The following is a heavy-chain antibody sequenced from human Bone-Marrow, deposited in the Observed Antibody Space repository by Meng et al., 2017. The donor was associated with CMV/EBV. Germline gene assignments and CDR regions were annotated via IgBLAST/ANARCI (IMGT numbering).Heavy chain of an antibody. CDR2: MNPNSGNT. CDR3: ARGLVLCTSCYFLPAFDP. V-gene: IGHV1-8*03. J-gene: IGHJ5*02. Sequence: ASVKVSCKASGYTFTSYDINWVRQATGQGLEWMGWMNPNSGNTGYAQKFQGRVTITRNTSISTAYMELSSLRSEDTAVYYCARGLVLCTSCYFLPAFDPCGQGTLVTASS. CDR1: GYTFTSYD. D-gene: IGHD2-2*01.